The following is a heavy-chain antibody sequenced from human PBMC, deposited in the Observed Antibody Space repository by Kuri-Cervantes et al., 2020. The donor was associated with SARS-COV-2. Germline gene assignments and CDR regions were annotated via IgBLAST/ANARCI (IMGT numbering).Heavy chain of an antibody. V-gene: IGHV1-18*01. CDR1: GYTFTSYA. D-gene: IGHD1-26*01. CDR2: ISAYNGNT. J-gene: IGHJ4*02. Sequence: ASVKVSCKASGYTFTSYAMNWVRQAPGQGLEWMGWISAYNGNTNYAQKLQGRVTMTTDTSTSTAYMELRSLRSDDTPVYYCARAGATPTLYFDYWGQGTLVTVSS. CDR3: ARAGATPTLYFDY.